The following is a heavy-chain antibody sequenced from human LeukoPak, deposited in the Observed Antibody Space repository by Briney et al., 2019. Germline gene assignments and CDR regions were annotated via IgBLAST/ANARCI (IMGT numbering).Heavy chain of an antibody. CDR1: GYSFTSYW. Sequence: GESLKISCKGSGYSFTSYWIGWVRQMPGKGLEWMGIIYPGDSDTRYSPSFQGQVTISADKSISTAYLQWSSLKASDTAMYYCARPAHGYSYYYYMDVWGKGTTVTVSS. D-gene: IGHD5-18*01. CDR3: ARPAHGYSYYYYMDV. CDR2: IYPGDSDT. J-gene: IGHJ6*03. V-gene: IGHV5-51*01.